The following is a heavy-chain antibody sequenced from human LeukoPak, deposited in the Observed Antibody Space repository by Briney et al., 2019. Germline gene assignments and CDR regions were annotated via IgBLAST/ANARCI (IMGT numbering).Heavy chain of an antibody. CDR1: GYTFTSYD. D-gene: IGHD3-10*01. Sequence: ASVKVSCKAPGYTFTSYDINWVRQATGQGLEWMGWMNPNSVNTGYAQKFQGRVTMTRNTSISTAYMELSSLRSEDTAVYYCARGAPPPTYYYGSSQYYYYYYGMDVWGQGTTVTVSS. CDR3: ARGAPPPTYYYGSSQYYYYYYGMDV. J-gene: IGHJ6*02. V-gene: IGHV1-8*01. CDR2: MNPNSVNT.